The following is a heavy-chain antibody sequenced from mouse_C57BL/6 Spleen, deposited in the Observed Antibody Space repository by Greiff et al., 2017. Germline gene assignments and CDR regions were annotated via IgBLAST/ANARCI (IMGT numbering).Heavy chain of an antibody. CDR1: GFSLTSYG. CDR2: IWSGGST. J-gene: IGHJ4*01. CDR3: ARKRDCARRYGAMDY. D-gene: IGHD2-14*01. V-gene: IGHV2-2*01. Sequence: VQLVESGPGLVQPSPSLSITCTASGFSLTSYGVHWVRQSPGKGLEWLGVIWSGGSTDYNATFISSLGTSKDNSKSQVFFKMNSLQADDTAIYYCARKRDCARRYGAMDYWGQGTSVTVSS.